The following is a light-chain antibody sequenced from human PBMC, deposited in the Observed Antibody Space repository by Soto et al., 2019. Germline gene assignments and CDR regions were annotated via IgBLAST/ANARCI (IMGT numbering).Light chain of an antibody. CDR2: AAS. V-gene: IGKV1-17*03. Sequence: DIQRSQSPSAMSASVGERVTIPCRASQDIAHFLAWFQQRQGKVPKRXVYAASTLQSGVRSRFSGSGDGTEFTLTITSLQPEDSATAYCHQHDSYTLTFGGGTKVDIK. J-gene: IGKJ4*01. CDR3: HQHDSYTLT. CDR1: QDIAHF.